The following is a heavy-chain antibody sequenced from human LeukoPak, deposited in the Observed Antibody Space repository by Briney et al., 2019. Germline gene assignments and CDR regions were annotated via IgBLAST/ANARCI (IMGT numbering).Heavy chain of an antibody. CDR2: MHYSGST. D-gene: IGHD1-14*01. V-gene: IGHV4-39*07. CDR3: ARHGLSEYYYMDV. Sequence: SEPLSLTCSVSGGSITKNGYYWGWIRQSPETGLEWIGSMHYSGSTYYNPSLNSRVTISVDTSKNQFSLKLTSVTAADTAVYYCARHGLSEYYYMDVWGEGTTVTVSS. J-gene: IGHJ6*03. CDR1: GGSITKNGYY.